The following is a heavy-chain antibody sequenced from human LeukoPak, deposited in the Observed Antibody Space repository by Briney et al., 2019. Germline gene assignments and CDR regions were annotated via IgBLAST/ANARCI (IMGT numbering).Heavy chain of an antibody. Sequence: ASVKVSCKASGYTFTGYYMHWVRQAPGQGLEWMGWIKPNSGDTNYAQKFQGRVTMTRDTSISTAYMELSRLRSDDTAVYYCARVRARYYDSSGYLDAFDIWGQGTMVTVSS. D-gene: IGHD3-22*01. J-gene: IGHJ3*02. CDR3: ARVRARYYDSSGYLDAFDI. CDR2: IKPNSGDT. CDR1: GYTFTGYY. V-gene: IGHV1-2*02.